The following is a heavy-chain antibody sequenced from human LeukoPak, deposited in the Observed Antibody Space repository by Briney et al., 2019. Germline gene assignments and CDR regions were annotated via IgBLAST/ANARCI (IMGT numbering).Heavy chain of an antibody. CDR3: ARDSPDCSGGSCYSG. Sequence: SETLSLTCTVSGGSISSYYWSWIRQPPGKGLEWLGYIYYSGSTNYNPSLKSRVTISVDTSKNQFSLKLSSVTAADTAVYYCARDSPDCSGGSCYSGWGQGTLVTVSS. V-gene: IGHV4-59*01. CDR2: IYYSGST. CDR1: GGSISSYY. D-gene: IGHD2-15*01. J-gene: IGHJ4*02.